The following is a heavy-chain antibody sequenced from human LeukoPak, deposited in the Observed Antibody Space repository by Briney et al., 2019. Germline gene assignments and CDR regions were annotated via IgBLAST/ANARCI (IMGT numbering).Heavy chain of an antibody. CDR3: AKDQYYDFWSGPEWFDP. Sequence: PGGSLRLSCAASGFTFSSYAMSWVHQAPGKGLEWVSAISGSGGSTYYADSVKGRFTISRDNSKNTLYLQMNSLRAEDTAVYYCAKDQYYDFWSGPEWFDPWGQGTLVTVSS. CDR2: ISGSGGST. CDR1: GFTFSSYA. D-gene: IGHD3-3*01. J-gene: IGHJ5*02. V-gene: IGHV3-23*01.